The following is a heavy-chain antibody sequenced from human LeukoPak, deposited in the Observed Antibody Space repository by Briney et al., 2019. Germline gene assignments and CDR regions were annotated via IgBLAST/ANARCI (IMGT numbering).Heavy chain of an antibody. CDR2: IIPIFGTA. CDR1: GGTFSSYA. D-gene: IGHD5-12*01. Sequence: PGSSVKVSCKASGGTFSSYAISWVREGPGQGLEWMGGIIPIFGTANYAQKFQGRVTITTDESTSTAYMELSSLRSEDTAVYYCARDTYSGYDYWHPYYMDVWGKGTTVTVSS. CDR3: ARDTYSGYDYWHPYYMDV. V-gene: IGHV1-69*05. J-gene: IGHJ6*03.